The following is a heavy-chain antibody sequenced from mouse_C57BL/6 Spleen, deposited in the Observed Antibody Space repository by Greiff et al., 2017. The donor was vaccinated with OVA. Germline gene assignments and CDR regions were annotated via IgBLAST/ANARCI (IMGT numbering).Heavy chain of an antibody. D-gene: IGHD2-3*01. CDR3: ARFDDGYYGY. V-gene: IGHV1-50*01. Sequence: QVQLQQSGAELVKPGASVKLSCKASGYTFTSYWMQWVKQRPGQGLEWIGEIDPSDSYTNYNQKFKGKATLTVDTSSSTAYMQLSTLTSEDSAVDYCARFDDGYYGYWGKGTTLSVSS. J-gene: IGHJ2*01. CDR1: GYTFTSYW. CDR2: IDPSDSYT.